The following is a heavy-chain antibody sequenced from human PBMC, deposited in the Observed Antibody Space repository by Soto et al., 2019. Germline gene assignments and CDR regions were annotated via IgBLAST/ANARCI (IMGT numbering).Heavy chain of an antibody. V-gene: IGHV4-30-2*01. CDR3: ARVPDR. D-gene: IGHD2-2*01. CDR2: IYHSGST. J-gene: IGHJ5*02. CDR1: GGSVSSGGYS. Sequence: QLQLQESGSGLVKPSQTLSLTCAVSGGSVSSGGYSWSWIRKPPGKGLEWIGYIYHSGSTYYNPSPTSRVTISVDRCKNQSSLQRSSVTTADTDVDYCARVPDRWGQGTLVTVSS.